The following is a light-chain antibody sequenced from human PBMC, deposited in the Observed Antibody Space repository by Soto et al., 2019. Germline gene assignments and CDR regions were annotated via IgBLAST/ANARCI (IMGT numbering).Light chain of an antibody. V-gene: IGKV1-8*01. CDR1: QDISYY. CDR2: SAS. CDR3: QQYHSYPWT. Sequence: AIRMTQSPSSVSASAGDRVNITCRASQDISYYVAWYQQKLGQAPKLLIYSASTLQDGVPPRFSGSRSGTDFTLSISRLQTEDFAAYHCQQYHSYPWTFGQGTTVELK. J-gene: IGKJ1*01.